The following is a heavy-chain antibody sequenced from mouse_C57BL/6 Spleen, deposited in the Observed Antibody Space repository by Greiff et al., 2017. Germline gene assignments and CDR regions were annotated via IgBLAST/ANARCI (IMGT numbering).Heavy chain of an antibody. V-gene: IGHV1-83*01. Sequence: VQLQQSGPELVKPGASVKMSCKASGYTFTDYYMHWVKQKPGKGLEWIGEIYPGSGNTYYNEKFKGKATLTADKSSSTAYMQLSSLTSEDSAVYFCARGPLKHYYGSSDAMDYWGQGTSVTVSS. CDR2: YPGSGNTY. J-gene: IGHJ4*01. CDR3: RGPLKHYYGSSDAMDY. CDR1: YTFTDYYM. D-gene: IGHD1-1*01.